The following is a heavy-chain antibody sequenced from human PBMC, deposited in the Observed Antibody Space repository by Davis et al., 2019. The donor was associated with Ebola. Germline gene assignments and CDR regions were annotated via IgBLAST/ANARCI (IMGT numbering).Heavy chain of an antibody. CDR2: ISGSGGST. CDR3: ARDHELVATISYYYYGMDV. J-gene: IGHJ6*02. V-gene: IGHV3-23*01. D-gene: IGHD5-12*01. CDR1: GFTFSNYA. Sequence: PGGSLRLSCAASGFTFSNYAMSWVRQAPGKGLEWVSAISGSGGSTYYADSVKGRFTISRDNSKNTLYLQMNSLRAEDTAVYYCARDHELVATISYYYYGMDVWGQGTTVTVSS.